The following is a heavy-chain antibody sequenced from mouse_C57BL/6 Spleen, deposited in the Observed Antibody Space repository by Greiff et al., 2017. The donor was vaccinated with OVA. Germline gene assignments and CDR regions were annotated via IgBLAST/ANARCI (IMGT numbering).Heavy chain of an antibody. D-gene: IGHD2-4*01. CDR2: IYPGSGST. CDR1: GYTFTSYW. CDR3: ATYDYDVDYAMDY. V-gene: IGHV1-55*01. J-gene: IGHJ4*01. Sequence: QVQLQQPGAELVKPGASVKMSCKASGYTFTSYWITWVKQRPGQGLEWIGDIYPGSGSTNYNEKFKSKATLTVDTSSSTAYMQLSSLTSEDSAVYYCATYDYDVDYAMDYWGQGTSVTVSS.